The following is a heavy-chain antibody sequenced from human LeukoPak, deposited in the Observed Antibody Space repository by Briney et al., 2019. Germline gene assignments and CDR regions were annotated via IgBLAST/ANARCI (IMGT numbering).Heavy chain of an antibody. J-gene: IGHJ4*02. V-gene: IGHV1-69*13. Sequence: ASVKVSCKASGGTFSSYAISWVRQAPGQGLEWMGGIIPIFGTANYAQKFQGRVTITADESTSTAYMELSSLRSEDTAVYYCAVSSSPKGVEDYWGQGTLVTVSS. CDR3: AVSSSPKGVEDY. CDR2: IIPIFGTA. CDR1: GGTFSSYA. D-gene: IGHD3-10*01.